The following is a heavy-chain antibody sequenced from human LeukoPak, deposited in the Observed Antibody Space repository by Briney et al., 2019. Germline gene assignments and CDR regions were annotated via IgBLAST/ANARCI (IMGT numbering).Heavy chain of an antibody. J-gene: IGHJ2*01. CDR1: GDSVSSNSAA. D-gene: IGHD3-10*01. CDR2: TYYGSKWYN. V-gene: IGHV6-1*01. Sequence: SQTLSLTCAISGDSVSSNSAAWNWIRQSPSRGLEWLGRTYYGSKWYNDYAVSVKSRITINPDTSKNQFSLQLNSVTPEDTAVYYCARDNPIWFGELIPYWYFDLWGRGTLVTASS. CDR3: ARDNPIWFGELIPYWYFDL.